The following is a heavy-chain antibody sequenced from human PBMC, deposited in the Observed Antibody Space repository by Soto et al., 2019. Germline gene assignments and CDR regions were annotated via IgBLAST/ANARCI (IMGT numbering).Heavy chain of an antibody. CDR2: IIPIFGTA. J-gene: IGHJ4*02. Sequence: GASVKVSCKASGGTFSSYAISWVRQAPGQGLEWMGGIIPIFGTANYAQKFQGRVTITADESTSTAYMELSSLRSEDTAVFYCARASVDTAMVHFAYWGQGTRVTVSS. CDR1: GGTFSSYA. CDR3: ARASVDTAMVHFAY. D-gene: IGHD5-18*01. V-gene: IGHV1-69*13.